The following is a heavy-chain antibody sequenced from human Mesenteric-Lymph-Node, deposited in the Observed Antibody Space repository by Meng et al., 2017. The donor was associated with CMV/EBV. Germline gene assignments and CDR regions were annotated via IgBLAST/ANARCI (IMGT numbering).Heavy chain of an antibody. J-gene: IGHJ4*02. CDR3: AKYRIKSPPPRDFDF. Sequence: SGFTFDSHAMTWVRRAAGMRLEWVSVIAGGGGGIPYADSVKGRFVISRANSKNTLYLQMNSLRAEDTAIYYCAKYRIKSPPPRDFDFWGQGTLVTVSS. V-gene: IGHV3-23*01. CDR1: GFTFDSHA. D-gene: IGHD5-12*01. CDR2: IAGGGGGI.